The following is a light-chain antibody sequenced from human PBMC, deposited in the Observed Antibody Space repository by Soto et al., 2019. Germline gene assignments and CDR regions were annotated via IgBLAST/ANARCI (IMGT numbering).Light chain of an antibody. CDR2: EGS. Sequence: QLVLTQPASVSGSPGQSITISCTGTSSDVGSYKFVSWYQQYPGKAPKLMIYEGSKRPSGVSDRFSGSKSGNTASLTISGLQAEDEADYFCCSYAGGSNVFGAGTKVTVL. CDR3: CSYAGGSNV. J-gene: IGLJ1*01. V-gene: IGLV2-23*03. CDR1: SSDVGSYKF.